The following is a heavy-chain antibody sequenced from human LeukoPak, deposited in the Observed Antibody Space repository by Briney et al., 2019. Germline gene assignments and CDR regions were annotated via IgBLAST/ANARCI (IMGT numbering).Heavy chain of an antibody. Sequence: ASVKVSCKASGYTFTSYDINWVRQATGQGLKWMGWVNPNSGNTGYAQKFQGRVTITWNTSISTAYMELSSLRSEDTAVYYCARDAFRGYYYYMDVWGKGTTVTVSS. D-gene: IGHD2-21*01. CDR2: VNPNSGNT. CDR1: GYTFTSYD. CDR3: ARDAFRGYYYYMDV. V-gene: IGHV1-8*03. J-gene: IGHJ6*03.